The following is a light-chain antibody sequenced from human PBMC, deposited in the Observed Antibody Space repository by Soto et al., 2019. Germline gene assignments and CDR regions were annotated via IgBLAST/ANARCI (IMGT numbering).Light chain of an antibody. V-gene: IGLV2-8*01. J-gene: IGLJ2*01. Sequence: QSALTQPPSASGSPGQSVTIPCTGTSSDVGGYNYVSWYQQHPGKAPKLMIYEVSKRPSGVPDRFSGSKSGNTASLTVSGLQAEDEADYYCSSYAGSNIFFGGGTKLTVL. CDR1: SSDVGGYNY. CDR3: SSYAGSNIF. CDR2: EVS.